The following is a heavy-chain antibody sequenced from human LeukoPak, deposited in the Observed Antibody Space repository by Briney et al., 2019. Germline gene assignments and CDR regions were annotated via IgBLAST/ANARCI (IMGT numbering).Heavy chain of an antibody. CDR1: GFTLRDYY. CDR3: ARSYDYGDYGLTWFDP. J-gene: IGHJ5*02. CDR2: ISSSSSYT. Sequence: GGSLRLSCAASGFTLRDYYMSWIRQAPGKGLGRGSYISSSSSYTNYADSVKGRFTISRDKAKNSLYLQMNSLRAEDTAVYYCARSYDYGDYGLTWFDPWGQGTLVTVSS. V-gene: IGHV3-11*06. D-gene: IGHD4-17*01.